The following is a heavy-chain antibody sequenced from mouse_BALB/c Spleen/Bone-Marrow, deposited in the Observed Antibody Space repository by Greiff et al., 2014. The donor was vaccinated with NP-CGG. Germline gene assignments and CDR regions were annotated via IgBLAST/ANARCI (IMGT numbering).Heavy chain of an antibody. CDR2: ILPGSGST. D-gene: IGHD1-1*01. J-gene: IGHJ4*01. CDR1: GYTFSSYW. Sequence: VQLQQSGAELMKPGASVKISCKATGYTFSSYWIEWVKQRPGHGLEWIGEILPGSGSTNYNEKFKGKATFTADTSSNTAYMQPSSLTSEDSAVYYCARGGYYGSSYEDYAMDYWGQGTSVTVSS. CDR3: ARGGYYGSSYEDYAMDY. V-gene: IGHV1-9*01.